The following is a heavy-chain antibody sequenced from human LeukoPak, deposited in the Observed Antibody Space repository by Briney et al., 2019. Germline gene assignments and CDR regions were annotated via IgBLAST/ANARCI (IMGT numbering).Heavy chain of an antibody. J-gene: IGHJ5*02. V-gene: IGHV4-61*02. Sequence: SQTLSLTCTVSGGSISSGSYYWSWIRQPARKGLEWIGRIYTSGSTNYNPSLKSRVTISVDTSKNQFSLKLSSVTAADTAVYYCARGYCSGGSCYGGYNWFDPWGQGTLVTVSS. CDR3: ARGYCSGGSCYGGYNWFDP. D-gene: IGHD2-15*01. CDR2: IYTSGST. CDR1: GGSISSGSYY.